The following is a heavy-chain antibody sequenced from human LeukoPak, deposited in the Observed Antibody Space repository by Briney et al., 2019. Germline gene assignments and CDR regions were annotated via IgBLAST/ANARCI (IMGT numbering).Heavy chain of an antibody. Sequence: PGGSLRLSCAASRFTFSSYWMSWVRQAPGKGLEWVSAISGSGGSTYYADSVKGRFTISRDNSKNTLYLQTNSLRAEDTAVYYYTRDGRAPAVTMVRGCPDYWGQGTLVTVSS. J-gene: IGHJ4*02. CDR2: ISGSGGST. D-gene: IGHD3-10*01. CDR1: RFTFSSYW. CDR3: TRDGRAPAVTMVRGCPDY. V-gene: IGHV3-23*01.